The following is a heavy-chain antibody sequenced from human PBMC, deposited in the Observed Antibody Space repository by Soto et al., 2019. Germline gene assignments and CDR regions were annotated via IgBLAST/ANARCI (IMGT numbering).Heavy chain of an antibody. CDR2: ISNDGSDK. V-gene: IGHV3-30*18. Sequence: QVQLVESGGGVVQPGRSLRLSCAASGFTFNNYGMHWVRQAPGNGLEWVAVISNDGSDKYYADSVKGRLTISRDNSKNTLYLQMNSLRAEDTAVYYCAKDQGIAASHGIDWGQGTMVTVSS. CDR1: GFTFNNYG. J-gene: IGHJ3*01. D-gene: IGHD6-13*01. CDR3: AKDQGIAASHGID.